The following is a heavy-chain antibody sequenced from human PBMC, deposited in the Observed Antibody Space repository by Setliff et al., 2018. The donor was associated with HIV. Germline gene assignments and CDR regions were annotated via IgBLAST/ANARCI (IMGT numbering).Heavy chain of an antibody. CDR2: INPHSGGT. Sequence: ASVKVSCKASGYTFTSYYMHWVRQAPGQGLEWMGRINPHSGGTNYAQKFQGRVTMTSDTSIRTVYMELSSLRSDDTAVYYCARDTAIGWYGESKMSDFWGQGTLVTVSS. J-gene: IGHJ4*02. CDR1: GYTFTSYY. V-gene: IGHV1-2*06. D-gene: IGHD3-10*01. CDR3: ARDTAIGWYGESKMSDF.